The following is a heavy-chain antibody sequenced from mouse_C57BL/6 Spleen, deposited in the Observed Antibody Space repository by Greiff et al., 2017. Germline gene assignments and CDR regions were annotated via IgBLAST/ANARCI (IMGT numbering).Heavy chain of an antibody. CDR1: GFSLSTSGMG. CDR2: IYRDDDK. V-gene: IGHV8-12*01. Sequence: QVTLKESGPGILQSSQTLSLTCSFSGFSLSTSGMGVSWIRQPSGNGLEWLAHIYRDDDKRYNPSLKSRRTISKDTSRNQVFRKSTSVDTADTATYYCTRRGGSGSSPYYAMDYWGQGTSVTVSS. J-gene: IGHJ4*01. D-gene: IGHD1-1*01. CDR3: TRRGGSGSSPYYAMDY.